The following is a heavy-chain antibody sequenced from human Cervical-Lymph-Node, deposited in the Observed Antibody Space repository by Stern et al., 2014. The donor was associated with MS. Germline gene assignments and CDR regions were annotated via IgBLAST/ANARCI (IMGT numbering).Heavy chain of an antibody. V-gene: IGHV3-33*01. J-gene: IGHJ4*02. CDR2: IWYDGSNK. CDR1: GFTFSSYG. CDR3: ARDPLGCSGGSCYYFDY. D-gene: IGHD2-15*01. Sequence: VQLVESGGGVVQPGRSLRLSCAASGFTFSSYGMHWVRQAPGKGLEWVAVIWYDGSNKYYADSVKGRFTISRDNSKNTLYLQMNSLRAEDTAVYYCARDPLGCSGGSCYYFDYWGQGTLVTVSS.